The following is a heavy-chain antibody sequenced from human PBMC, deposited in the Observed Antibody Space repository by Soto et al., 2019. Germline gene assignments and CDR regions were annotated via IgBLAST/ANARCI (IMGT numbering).Heavy chain of an antibody. J-gene: IGHJ3*02. CDR3: AKDKRGGWAGYSSGWDAFDI. CDR1: GFTFDDYA. V-gene: IGHV3-9*01. Sequence: GGSLRLSCAASGFTFDDYAMHWVRQAPGKGLEWVSGISWNSGSIGYADSVKGRFTISRDNAKNSLYLQMNSLRAEDTALYYCAKDKRGGWAGYSSGWDAFDIWGQGTMVTVSS. CDR2: ISWNSGSI. D-gene: IGHD6-19*01.